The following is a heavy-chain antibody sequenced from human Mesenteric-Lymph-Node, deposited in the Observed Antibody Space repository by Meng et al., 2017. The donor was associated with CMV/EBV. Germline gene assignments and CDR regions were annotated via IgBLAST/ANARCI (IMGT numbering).Heavy chain of an antibody. J-gene: IGHJ5*02. D-gene: IGHD3-3*01. CDR2: IYHTGST. Sequence: VYGGSISSNKWWSWVRQPPGKGLEWIGEIYHTGSTNYNPSVRSRVTISLDKSNNQFSLKLTSVTAADTAIYYCARVDYDFWSGAFDPWGQGTLVTVSS. CDR1: GGSISSNKW. CDR3: ARVDYDFWSGAFDP. V-gene: IGHV4-4*02.